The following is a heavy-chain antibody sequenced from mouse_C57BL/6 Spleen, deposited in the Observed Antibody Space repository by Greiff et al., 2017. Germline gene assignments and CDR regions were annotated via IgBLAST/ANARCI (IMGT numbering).Heavy chain of an antibody. Sequence: DVQLVESGGDLVKPGGSLKLSCAASGFTFSSYGMSWVRQTPDKRLEWVATISSGGSYTYYPDSVKGRFTISRDNAKNTLYLQMSSLKSEDTAMYYCARCTTVVGPDVWGTGTTVTVSS. CDR1: GFTFSSYG. V-gene: IGHV5-6*01. J-gene: IGHJ1*03. D-gene: IGHD1-1*01. CDR2: ISSGGSYT. CDR3: ARCTTVVGPDV.